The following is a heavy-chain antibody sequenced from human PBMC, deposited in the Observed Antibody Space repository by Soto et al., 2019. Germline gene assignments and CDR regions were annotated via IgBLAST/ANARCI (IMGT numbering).Heavy chain of an antibody. D-gene: IGHD6-13*01. Sequence: ASVKVSCKASGYTFTGYYMHWVRQAPGQGLEWMGWINPNSGGTNYAQKLQGWVTMTRDTSISTAYMELSRLRSDDTAVYYCARVQGRDDIAAAGDGMDVWSQGTTVTVSS. CDR3: ARVQGRDDIAAAGDGMDV. V-gene: IGHV1-2*04. J-gene: IGHJ6*02. CDR2: INPNSGGT. CDR1: GYTFTGYY.